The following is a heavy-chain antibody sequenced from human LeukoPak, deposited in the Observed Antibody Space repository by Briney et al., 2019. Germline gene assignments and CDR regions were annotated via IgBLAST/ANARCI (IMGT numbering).Heavy chain of an antibody. CDR1: GGSFSGYY. D-gene: IGHD3-3*01. CDR2: INPSRNT. CDR3: ARRYDFWSGYPPPLDY. Sequence: SETLSLTCAVFGGSFSGYYWNWIRQPPGKGLEWIRQINPSRNTNYNPSLKSRVTISVDTSKKQFSLKLSSVTAADTAVYYCARRYDFWSGYPPPLDYWGQGTLVTASS. J-gene: IGHJ4*02. V-gene: IGHV4-34*01.